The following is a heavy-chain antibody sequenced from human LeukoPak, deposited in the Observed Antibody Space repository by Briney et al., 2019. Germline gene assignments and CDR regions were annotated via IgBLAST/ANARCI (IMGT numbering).Heavy chain of an antibody. V-gene: IGHV1-69*13. CDR2: IIPIFGTA. Sequence: SVKVSCKASGGTLSSYAISWVRQAPGQGLEWMGGIIPIFGTANYAQKFQGRVTITADESTSTAYMELSSLRSEDTAVYYCARNSGYDYVGTYYYGMDVWGQGTTVTVSS. CDR3: ARNSGYDYVGTYYYGMDV. J-gene: IGHJ6*02. D-gene: IGHD5-12*01. CDR1: GGTLSSYA.